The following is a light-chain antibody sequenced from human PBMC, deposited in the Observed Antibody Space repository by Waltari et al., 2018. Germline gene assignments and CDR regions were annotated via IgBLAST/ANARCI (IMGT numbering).Light chain of an antibody. CDR1: ESISSNY. Sequence: EIVLTQSPGTLSLSPGERATLSCRASESISSNYFAWYQQKPGQGPRLLLYAASNRATGIPDRFSGSGSGTDFTLTISRLESEEFAVYYCQQYDRSPWTFGQGTKVAIE. V-gene: IGKV3-20*01. CDR3: QQYDRSPWT. J-gene: IGKJ1*01. CDR2: AAS.